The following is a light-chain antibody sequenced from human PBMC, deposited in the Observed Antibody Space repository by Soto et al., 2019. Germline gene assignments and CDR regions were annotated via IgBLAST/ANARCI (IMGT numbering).Light chain of an antibody. CDR1: QSVSSY. J-gene: IGKJ4*01. V-gene: IGKV3-11*02. CDR2: DAS. CDR3: QQRGDWPVT. Sequence: EIVVTQSPATLSVSPGEEATLACVASQSVSSYVAWCQQRPGQAPRLLIYDASQRATGIPTKFSGAGSGRAFTLTISSLEPEDFAVYYCQQRGDWPVTFGGGTRVE.